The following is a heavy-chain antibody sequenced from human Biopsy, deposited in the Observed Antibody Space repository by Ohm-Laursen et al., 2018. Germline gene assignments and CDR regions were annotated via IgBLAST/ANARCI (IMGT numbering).Heavy chain of an antibody. D-gene: IGHD5-12*01. CDR1: GGSVGSGTFH. J-gene: IGHJ1*01. CDR2: VYYTGNT. Sequence: SETLSLTCSVSGGSVGSGTFHWGWIRQPPGKGLEWIGHVYYTGNTNNNPSLKSRVTISMDMSKNQFSLRLSSVTAADTAVYYCVRQGGYFQNWGPGSQVAVSS. V-gene: IGHV4-61*01. CDR3: VRQGGYFQN.